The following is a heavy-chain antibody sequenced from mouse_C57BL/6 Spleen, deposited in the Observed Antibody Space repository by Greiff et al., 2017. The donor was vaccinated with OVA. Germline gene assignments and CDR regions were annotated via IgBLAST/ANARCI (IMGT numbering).Heavy chain of an antibody. CDR3: ARSRLRDWYFDV. J-gene: IGHJ1*03. CDR2: IYPGSGST. CDR1: GYTFTSYW. V-gene: IGHV1-55*01. Sequence: QVQLQQPGAELVKPGASVKMSCKASGYTFTSYWITWVKQRPGQGLEWIGDIYPGSGSTNYNEKFKSKATLTVDTSSSTAYMQLSSLTSEDSAVYYCARSRLRDWYFDVWGTGTTVTVSS. D-gene: IGHD2-4*01.